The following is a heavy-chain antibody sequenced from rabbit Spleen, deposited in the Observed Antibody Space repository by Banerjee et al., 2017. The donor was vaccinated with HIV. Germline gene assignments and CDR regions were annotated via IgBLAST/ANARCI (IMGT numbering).Heavy chain of an antibody. J-gene: IGHJ6*01. D-gene: IGHD8-1*01. CDR1: GFSFSSGYD. CDR2: IDAGNSGFT. V-gene: IGHV1S45*01. Sequence: QEQLVESGGGLVQPEGSLTLTCTASGFSFSSGYDMCWVRQAPGKGLEWIACIDAGNSGFTYFASWAKGRFTISKTSSTTVTLQMTSLTAADTATYFCARDTGSSFSTYGMDLWGPGTLVTVS. CDR3: ARDTGSSFSTYGMDL.